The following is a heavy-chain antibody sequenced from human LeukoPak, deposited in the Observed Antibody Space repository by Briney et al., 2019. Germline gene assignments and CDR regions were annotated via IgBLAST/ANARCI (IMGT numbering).Heavy chain of an antibody. CDR1: GFTLSSYE. CDR2: ISSSGSTI. V-gene: IGHV3-48*03. CDR3: ARSYYYDSSGYSNWFDP. Sequence: PGGSLRLSCAPSGFTLSSYEMNWVRQAPRKGLEWVSHISSSGSTIYYADSVKGRFTNSTDDAKNSLYLQMNSLRAEDTAVYYCARSYYYDSSGYSNWFDPWGQGTLVTVSS. J-gene: IGHJ5*02. D-gene: IGHD3-22*01.